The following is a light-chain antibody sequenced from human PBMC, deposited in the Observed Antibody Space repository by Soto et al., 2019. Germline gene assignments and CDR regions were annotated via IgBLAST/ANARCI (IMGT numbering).Light chain of an antibody. CDR2: EVS. CDR1: SSDVGAYNY. Sequence: QSALTQPPSASGSPGQSVTISCTGTSSDVGAYNYVSWYQQYPGKAPKLMIYEVSKRPSGVPDRFSGSTSGKTASLTVAGLQDEDEPDYYCSSYAGSNTRVFGGGTKLTV. J-gene: IGLJ3*02. CDR3: SSYAGSNTRV. V-gene: IGLV2-8*01.